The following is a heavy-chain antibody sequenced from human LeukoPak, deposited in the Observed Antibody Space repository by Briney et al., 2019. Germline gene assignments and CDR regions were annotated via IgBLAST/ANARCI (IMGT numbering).Heavy chain of an antibody. V-gene: IGHV4-39*07. CDR1: GGSISSSSYY. D-gene: IGHD6-6*01. CDR2: IYYSGST. CDR3: ARDVSLESYSSSSVTWFDP. J-gene: IGHJ5*02. Sequence: SETLSLTCTVSGGSISSSSYYWGWIRQPPGKGLEWIGSIYYSGSTYYNPSLKSRVTISVDTSKNQFSLKLSSVTAADTAVYYCARDVSLESYSSSSVTWFDPWGQGTLVTVSS.